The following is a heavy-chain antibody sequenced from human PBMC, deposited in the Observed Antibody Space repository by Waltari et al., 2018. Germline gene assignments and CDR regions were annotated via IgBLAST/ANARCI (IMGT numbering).Heavy chain of an antibody. J-gene: IGHJ4*02. V-gene: IGHV3-30*18. CDR1: GFTFSSHG. D-gene: IGHD3-3*01. Sequence: QVQLAESGGGVVQPGRPLRLPCAASGFTFSSHGMHGVRQAAVEGLGWVAVISYEGSKKYYADSVNGRFPISRDNSKNTLYLQMNSLRAEDTAVYYCAKDLEVLLEWLFHPPGPFDYWGQGTLVTVSS. CDR2: ISYEGSKK. CDR3: AKDLEVLLEWLFHPPGPFDY.